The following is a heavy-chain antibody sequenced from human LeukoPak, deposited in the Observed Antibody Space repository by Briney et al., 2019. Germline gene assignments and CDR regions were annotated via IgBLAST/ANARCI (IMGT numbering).Heavy chain of an antibody. Sequence: PGGSLRLSCAASGFTFSSYWMSWVRQAPGKGLEWVANIKQDGGGESYVDSVKGRFTISRDNAKNSLYLQMNSLRAEDTAVYYCAELGITMIGGVWGKGTTVTISS. CDR2: IKQDGGGE. CDR1: GFTFSSYW. V-gene: IGHV3-7*01. J-gene: IGHJ6*04. D-gene: IGHD3-10*02. CDR3: AELGITMIGGV.